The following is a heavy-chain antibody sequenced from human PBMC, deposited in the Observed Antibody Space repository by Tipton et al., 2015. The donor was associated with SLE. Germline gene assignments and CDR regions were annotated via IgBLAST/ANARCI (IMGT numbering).Heavy chain of an antibody. V-gene: IGHV4-30-4*08. Sequence: TLSLTCTVSGGSISSGAYFWNWIRQHPGQGLEWLGYMYYSGSTYYIPSLKSRVTISRDTSKNNFSLKMTAVTAADTAVYYCASVDDTVTTHFEHWGQGTLVTVSS. CDR1: GGSISSGAYF. D-gene: IGHD4-17*01. CDR2: MYYSGST. CDR3: ASVDDTVTTHFEH. J-gene: IGHJ4*02.